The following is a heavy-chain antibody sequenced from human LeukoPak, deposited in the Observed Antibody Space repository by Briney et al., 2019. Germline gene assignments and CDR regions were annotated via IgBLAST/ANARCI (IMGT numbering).Heavy chain of an antibody. J-gene: IGHJ6*04. V-gene: IGHV3-23*01. CDR1: GFIFSDYV. CDR3: AELGITMIGGV. D-gene: IGHD3-10*02. Sequence: QTGGSLRLSCTASGFIFSDYVMIWVRQAPGKGLEWVSGITASGDRTYYGDSVKGRFTVSRDNSKNTVYLQMNSLRVDDTAVYYCAELGITMIGGVWGKGTTVTISS. CDR2: ITASGDRT.